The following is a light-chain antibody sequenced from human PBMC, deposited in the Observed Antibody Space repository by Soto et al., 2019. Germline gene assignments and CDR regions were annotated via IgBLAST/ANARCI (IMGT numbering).Light chain of an antibody. V-gene: IGLV1-40*01. CDR3: QSYDSSLSGVV. CDR2: RDT. Sequence: QPVLTQPPSVSGAPGQRVTISCTGSSSNIGAGYDVHWYQQLPGTAPKLLIYRDTNRPSGVPDRFSGSKSGTSASLAITGVQADDEADYYCQSYDSSLSGVVFGGGTKLTVL. CDR1: SSNIGAGYD. J-gene: IGLJ2*01.